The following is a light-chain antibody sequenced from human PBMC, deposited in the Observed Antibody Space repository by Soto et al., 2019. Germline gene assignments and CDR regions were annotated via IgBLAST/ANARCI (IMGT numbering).Light chain of an antibody. V-gene: IGLV2-14*01. CDR3: ASYTSSSTSVI. J-gene: IGLJ2*01. Sequence: QSVLTQPASVSGSPGQSITISCTGTSSDVGGCKYVSWYQQHPDKAPKLIIFEVSNRPSGISSRFSGSKSGNTASLTISGLQAEDEADYYCASYTSSSTSVIFGRGTQLTVL. CDR1: SSDVGGCKY. CDR2: EVS.